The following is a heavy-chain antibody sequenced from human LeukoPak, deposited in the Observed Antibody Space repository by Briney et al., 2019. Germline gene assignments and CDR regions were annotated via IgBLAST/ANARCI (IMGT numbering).Heavy chain of an antibody. Sequence: GASVKVSCKASGYTFTSYDINWVRQATGQGLEWMGWMNPNSGNTGYAQKFQGRVTMTRNTSISTAYMELSSLRSEDTAVYYCARGTLYGDYVRQVVEYGMDVWGQGTTVTVSS. CDR3: ARGTLYGDYVRQVVEYGMDV. CDR1: GYTFTSYD. J-gene: IGHJ6*02. CDR2: MNPNSGNT. V-gene: IGHV1-8*01. D-gene: IGHD4-17*01.